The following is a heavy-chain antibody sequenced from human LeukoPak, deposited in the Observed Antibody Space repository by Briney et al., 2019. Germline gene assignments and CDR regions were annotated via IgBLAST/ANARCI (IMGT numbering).Heavy chain of an antibody. CDR3: ARGGLGYCSSTSCYWFYYYYMDV. V-gene: IGHV1-2*02. Sequence: ASVKVSCKASGYTFTGYYMHWVRQAPGQGLEWMGWINPNSGGTNYAQKFQGRVTMTRDTSISTAYMELSRLRSDDTAVYYCARGGLGYCSSTSCYWFYYYYMDVWGKGTTVTISS. CDR1: GYTFTGYY. CDR2: INPNSGGT. J-gene: IGHJ6*03. D-gene: IGHD2-2*01.